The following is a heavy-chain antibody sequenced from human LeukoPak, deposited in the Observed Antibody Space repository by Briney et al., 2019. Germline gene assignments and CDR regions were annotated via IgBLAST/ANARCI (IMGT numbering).Heavy chain of an antibody. J-gene: IGHJ4*02. CDR3: ARVADYDSSGYSYYFDY. D-gene: IGHD3-22*01. CDR2: IIPIFGTA. V-gene: IGHV1-69*05. CDR1: GGTFSSYA. Sequence: ASVKVSCKASGGTFSSYAISWERQAPGQGLEWMGGIIPIFGTANYAQKFQGRVTITTDESTSTAYMELSSLRSEDTAVYYCARVADYDSSGYSYYFDYWGQGTLVTVSS.